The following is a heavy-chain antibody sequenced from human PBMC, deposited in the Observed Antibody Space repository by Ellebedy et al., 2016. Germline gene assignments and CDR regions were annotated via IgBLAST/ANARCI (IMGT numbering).Heavy chain of an antibody. CDR1: GFTFSRFS. Sequence: GESLKISCAASGFTFSRFSFNWVRQAPGKGLEWLAYISISGTTTYYAAPVRARFTISRDTDNESVFLQMSDLRHDDTAVYYCARATATEAFDVWGQGTAVTVSS. J-gene: IGHJ6*02. CDR2: ISISGTTT. D-gene: IGHD2-21*02. V-gene: IGHV3-48*02. CDR3: ARATATEAFDV.